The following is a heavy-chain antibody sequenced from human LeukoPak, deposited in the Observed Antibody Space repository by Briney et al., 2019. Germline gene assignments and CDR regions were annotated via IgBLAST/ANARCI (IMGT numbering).Heavy chain of an antibody. V-gene: IGHV3-23*01. D-gene: IGHD3-10*01. Sequence: GGSLRLFCAASGFTFTIFTMNWVRQAPGKGLEWLSDINRGGGSTYYADFVKGRFTISRDNSENTLYLQMNSLRAEDTATYYCAKGTERYREVSSFDSWGQGTQVTVSS. CDR1: GFTFTIFT. J-gene: IGHJ4*02. CDR2: INRGGGST. CDR3: AKGTERYREVSSFDS.